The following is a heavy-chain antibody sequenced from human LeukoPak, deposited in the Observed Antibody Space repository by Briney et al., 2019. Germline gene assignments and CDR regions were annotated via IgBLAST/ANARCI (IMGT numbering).Heavy chain of an antibody. V-gene: IGHV3-23*01. Sequence: GGPLRLSCAASGFTFSSYAMNWVRQAPGKGLEWVSGISGSGGGTYYADSVKGRSTISRDDSKSTMYLQMNSLRAGDTAVYYCAKAGCTSTSCYSNCWGQGTLVTVSS. CDR2: ISGSGGGT. D-gene: IGHD2-2*01. CDR1: GFTFSSYA. J-gene: IGHJ4*02. CDR3: AKAGCTSTSCYSNC.